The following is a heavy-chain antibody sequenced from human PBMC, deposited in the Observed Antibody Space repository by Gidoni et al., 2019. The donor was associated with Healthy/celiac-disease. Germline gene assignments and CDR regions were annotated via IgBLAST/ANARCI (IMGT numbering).Heavy chain of an antibody. CDR1: GFTFSSYG. CDR3: AKDLRWNYPSYFDY. V-gene: IGHV3-30*18. J-gene: IGHJ4*02. D-gene: IGHD1-7*01. Sequence: QVQLVESGGGVVQPGRSLRLSCAASGFTFSSYGMHWVRQAPGKGLEWVAVISYDGSNKYYADSVKGRFTISRDNSKNTLYLQMNSLRAEDTAVYYCAKDLRWNYPSYFDYWGQGTLVTVSS. CDR2: ISYDGSNK.